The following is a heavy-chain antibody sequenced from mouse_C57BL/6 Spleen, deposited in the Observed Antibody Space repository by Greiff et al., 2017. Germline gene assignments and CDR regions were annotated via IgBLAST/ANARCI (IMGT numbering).Heavy chain of an antibody. V-gene: IGHV1-15*01. Sequence: QVQLQQPGAELVRPGASVTLSCKASGYTFTDYEMHWVKQTPVHGLEWIGAIDPETGGTAYNQKFKGKATLTADKSSSTAYMELRSLTSEDSAVYYYTRTVITTGYFDYWGQGTTLTVSS. D-gene: IGHD1-1*01. J-gene: IGHJ2*01. CDR3: TRTVITTGYFDY. CDR1: GYTFTDYE. CDR2: IDPETGGT.